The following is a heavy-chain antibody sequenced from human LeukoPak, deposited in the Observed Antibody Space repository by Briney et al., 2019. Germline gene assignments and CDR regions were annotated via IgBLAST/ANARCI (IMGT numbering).Heavy chain of an antibody. D-gene: IGHD6-19*01. CDR3: ARQWLDGGYYYYMDV. Sequence: SETLSLTCTVSGGSISSGSYYWGWIRQPPGKGLEWIGTIYYSGSTYYNPSLKSRVTISVDTSKNQFSLKLSSVTAADTAVYYCARQWLDGGYYYYMDVWGKGTTVTISS. V-gene: IGHV4-39*01. CDR2: IYYSGST. CDR1: GGSISSGSYY. J-gene: IGHJ6*03.